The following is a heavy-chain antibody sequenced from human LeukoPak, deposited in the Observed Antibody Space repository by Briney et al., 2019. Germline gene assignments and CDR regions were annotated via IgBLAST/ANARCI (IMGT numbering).Heavy chain of an antibody. Sequence: GGSLRLSCAASGFTFSSYAMSWVCQAPGKGLEWVSAISGSGGSTYYADSVKGRFTISRDNSKNTLYLQMNSLRAEDTAVYYCANGGASSSWYPYYFDYWGQGTLVTVSS. V-gene: IGHV3-23*01. CDR1: GFTFSSYA. CDR3: ANGGASSSWYPYYFDY. CDR2: ISGSGGST. J-gene: IGHJ4*02. D-gene: IGHD6-13*01.